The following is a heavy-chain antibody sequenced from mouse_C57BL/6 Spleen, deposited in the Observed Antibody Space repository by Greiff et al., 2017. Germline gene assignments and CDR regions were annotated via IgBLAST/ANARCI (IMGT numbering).Heavy chain of an antibody. J-gene: IGHJ3*01. D-gene: IGHD2-1*01. V-gene: IGHV1-85*01. CDR2: IYPRDGST. CDR1: GYTFTSYD. CDR3: ASRYGNYVLFAY. Sequence: QVQLQQSGPELVKPGASVKLSCKASGYTFTSYDINWVKQRPGQGLGWIGRIYPRDGSTKYNEKFKGKATLTVDTSSSTAYMELHSLTSADSAVYFCASRYGNYVLFAYWGQGTLVTVSA.